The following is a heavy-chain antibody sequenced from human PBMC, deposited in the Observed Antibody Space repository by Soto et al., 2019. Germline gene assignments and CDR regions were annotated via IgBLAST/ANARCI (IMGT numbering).Heavy chain of an antibody. CDR3: GGGMTPPGAPAWYYFNS. D-gene: IGHD3-16*01. J-gene: IGHJ4*02. V-gene: IGHV4-4*07. Sequence: QVQLQESGPGLMKPSETLSLTCSVSGASIAGSSYWSWIRQPAGKGLEWIGRFSLSGTTNYSPSLRSRVTVPADVSKNQFSLRLTSVPPEDTALYYFGGGMTPPGAPAWYYFNSWGQGTLVTVSS. CDR2: FSLSGTT. CDR1: GASIAGSSY.